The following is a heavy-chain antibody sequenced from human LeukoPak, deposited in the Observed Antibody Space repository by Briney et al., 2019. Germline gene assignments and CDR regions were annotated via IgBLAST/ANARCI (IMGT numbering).Heavy chain of an antibody. Sequence: NPSETLSLTCTVSGGSVSSYYWSWIRQPAGKGLEWIGRIYTSGSTNYNPSLKSRVTMSVDTSKNQFSLKLSSVTAADTAVYYCARDQYYYDSSVHYYFDYWGQGTLVTVSS. CDR2: IYTSGST. CDR1: GGSVSSYY. J-gene: IGHJ4*02. V-gene: IGHV4-4*07. CDR3: ARDQYYYDSSVHYYFDY. D-gene: IGHD3-22*01.